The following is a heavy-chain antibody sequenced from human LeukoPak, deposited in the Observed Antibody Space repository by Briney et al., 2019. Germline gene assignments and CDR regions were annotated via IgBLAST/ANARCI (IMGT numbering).Heavy chain of an antibody. D-gene: IGHD6-19*01. Sequence: ASVKVSCKASGYTFTGHAMNWVRRAPGQGPEWMGYINTKTGNPTYAQGFTGRFLQISSLKPEDTGVYYCAKGGWVAVTGMDSWGQGTLVTVSS. CDR3: AKGGWVAVTGMDS. J-gene: IGHJ4*02. CDR1: GYTFTGHA. V-gene: IGHV7-4-1*02. CDR2: INTKTGNP.